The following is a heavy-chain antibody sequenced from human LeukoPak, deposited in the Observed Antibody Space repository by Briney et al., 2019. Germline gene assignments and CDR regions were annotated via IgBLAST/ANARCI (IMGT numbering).Heavy chain of an antibody. D-gene: IGHD1-26*01. Sequence: PGGSLRLSRAASGFTVSSNYMSWVRQAPGKGLEWVSVIYSGGSTYYEDSVKGRFTISRYNSKNTLYLQMNSLRAEDTAVYYCAKDGDGYSGSYSDYWGQGTLVTVSS. CDR1: GFTVSSNY. CDR3: AKDGDGYSGSYSDY. V-gene: IGHV3-53*04. CDR2: IYSGGST. J-gene: IGHJ4*02.